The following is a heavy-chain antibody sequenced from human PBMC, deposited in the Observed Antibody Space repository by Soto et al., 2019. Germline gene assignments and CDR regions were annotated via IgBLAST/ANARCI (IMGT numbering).Heavy chain of an antibody. CDR1: GYTFTSYG. CDR3: ARVQSGYDFAY. D-gene: IGHD5-12*01. V-gene: IGHV1-18*01. Sequence: QVQLVQSGAEVKKPGASVKVSCKASGYTFTSYGINWVRQAPGQGLEWMGWISANNGNTHYAQKLQGRVTMTTATSTRTAYMELRSLRSDDTAGYYCARVQSGYDFAYWGQGTLVTVSS. CDR2: ISANNGNT. J-gene: IGHJ4*02.